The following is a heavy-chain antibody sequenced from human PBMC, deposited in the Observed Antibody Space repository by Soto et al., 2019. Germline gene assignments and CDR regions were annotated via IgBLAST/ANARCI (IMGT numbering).Heavy chain of an antibody. CDR2: LSGSSLNT. CDR1: VFTFGNYA. Sequence: GGSLRLSGEASVFTFGNYAMTWVRQGPGRGLEWVSALSGSSLNTYYADSVEGRFTISRDNSKNTMYLEMNSLRVDDTAVYYCTTQFFLSSRKPPEDVWGQGTPVTVSS. CDR3: TTQFFLSSRKPPEDV. V-gene: IGHV3-23*01. J-gene: IGHJ6*02.